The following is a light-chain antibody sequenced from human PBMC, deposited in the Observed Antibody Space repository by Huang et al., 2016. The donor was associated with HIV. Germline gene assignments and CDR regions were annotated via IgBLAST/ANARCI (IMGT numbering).Light chain of an antibody. V-gene: IGKV3-15*01. Sequence: EIVMTQSPATLSVSPGQRVTLSCRANRSVSTNLALYQQRHGQAPRLLIYGSSTRAPGIPARFSGSWSGTDFSLTISSLQSEDFALYYCHQYNNWLLSFGGGTRV. J-gene: IGKJ4*01. CDR3: HQYNNWLLS. CDR1: RSVSTN. CDR2: GSS.